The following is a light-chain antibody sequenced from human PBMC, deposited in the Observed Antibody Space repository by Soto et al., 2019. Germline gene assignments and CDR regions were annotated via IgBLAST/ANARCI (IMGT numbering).Light chain of an antibody. CDR3: KLSASPPQT. CDR2: ETS. CDR1: QSFSSSY. Sequence: EIGVTQSPGTLSLKTGERATLSCGASQSFSSSYLAWYQQKPGQAPRLLIYETSSRATGIPDRFSGSGSQTDFTLTISRLEPEDFAVYYCKLSASPPQTFAQGTKLDIK. J-gene: IGKJ1*01. V-gene: IGKV3-20*01.